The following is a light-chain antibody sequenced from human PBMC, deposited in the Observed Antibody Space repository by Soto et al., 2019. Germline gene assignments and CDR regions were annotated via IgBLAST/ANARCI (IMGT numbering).Light chain of an antibody. V-gene: IGKV3-11*01. CDR3: QQRHMWPIT. Sequence: EVVLTQPPVTLSLSPGERATLSFRASQSFRGLLAWYQQKPGQAPRLIIYDAYNRATGIPPRFSGSRSGTDCTLTISSLEPEDAAVYYCQQRHMWPITLGQGTRLEIK. CDR2: DAY. CDR1: QSFRGL. J-gene: IGKJ5*01.